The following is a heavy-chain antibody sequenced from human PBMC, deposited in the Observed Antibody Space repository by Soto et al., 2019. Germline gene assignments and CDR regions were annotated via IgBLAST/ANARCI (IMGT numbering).Heavy chain of an antibody. J-gene: IGHJ3*02. Sequence: SETLSLTCTVSGGSISSGYYYWSWIRQPPGKGLEWIGYIYYSGSTYYNPSLKSRVTISVDTSKNQFSLKLSSVTAADTAVYYCARDVNGYAFDIWGQGTMVTVSS. CDR1: GGSISSGYYY. V-gene: IGHV4-30-4*01. D-gene: IGHD1-1*01. CDR3: ARDVNGYAFDI. CDR2: IYYSGST.